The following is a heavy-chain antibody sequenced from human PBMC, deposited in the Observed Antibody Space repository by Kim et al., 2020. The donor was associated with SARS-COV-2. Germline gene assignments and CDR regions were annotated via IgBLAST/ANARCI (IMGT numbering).Heavy chain of an antibody. CDR3: ARPARYGGNGQYYFDY. Sequence: SVKVSCKASGGTFSSYAISWVRQAPGQGLEWMGGIIPIFGTANYAQKFQGRVTITADESTSTAYMELSSLRSEDTAVYYCARPARYGGNGQYYFDYWGQGTLVTVSS. CDR2: IIPIFGTA. V-gene: IGHV1-69*13. D-gene: IGHD4-17*01. J-gene: IGHJ4*02. CDR1: GGTFSSYA.